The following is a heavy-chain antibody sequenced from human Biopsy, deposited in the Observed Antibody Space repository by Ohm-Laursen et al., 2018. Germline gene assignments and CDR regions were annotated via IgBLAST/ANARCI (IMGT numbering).Heavy chain of an antibody. CDR2: IHNSGNT. D-gene: IGHD3-10*01. CDR1: GGSLSSGSYF. J-gene: IGHJ4*02. Sequence: TLSLTCTVSGGSLSSGSYFWTWIRQHPEKGLEWIGYIHNSGNTYYNPSLKSRAMISIDVSKDQFSLKLSSVTAADTAVYYCARDWSSGRYLEYWGQGSQVTVSS. CDR3: ARDWSSGRYLEY. V-gene: IGHV4-31*03.